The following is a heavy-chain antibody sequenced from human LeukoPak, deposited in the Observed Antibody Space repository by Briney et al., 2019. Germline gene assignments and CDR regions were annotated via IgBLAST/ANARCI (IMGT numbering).Heavy chain of an antibody. CDR3: AALGQYYDILTGYHPYFDY. CDR2: INHSGST. V-gene: IGHV4-34*01. D-gene: IGHD3-9*01. CDR1: GGSSSGYY. Sequence: SETLSLTCAVYGGSSSGYYWSWIRQPPGKGLEWIGEINHSGSTNYNPSLKSRVTISVDTSKNQFSLKLSSVTAADTAVYYCAALGQYYDILTGYHPYFDYWGQGTLVTVSS. J-gene: IGHJ4*02.